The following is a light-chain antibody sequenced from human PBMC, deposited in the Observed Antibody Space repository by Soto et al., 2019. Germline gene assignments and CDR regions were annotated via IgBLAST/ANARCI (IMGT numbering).Light chain of an antibody. CDR1: SSDVGGYNY. V-gene: IGLV2-8*01. Sequence: QSVLTQPPSASGSPGQSVTISCTGTSSDVGGYNYVSWYQQHPGKAPKVMIYEVSKRPSGVPDRFSGSKSGNTASLTVSGLQAEDEADYYCSSYAGSNNYVFGPGTKLTVL. CDR3: SSYAGSNNYV. J-gene: IGLJ1*01. CDR2: EVS.